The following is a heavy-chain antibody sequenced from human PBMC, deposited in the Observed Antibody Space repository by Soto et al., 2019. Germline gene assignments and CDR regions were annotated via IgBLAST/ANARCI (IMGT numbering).Heavy chain of an antibody. D-gene: IGHD1-26*01. V-gene: IGHV3-30*18. J-gene: IGHJ4*02. CDR2: ISFDVSNK. CDR3: AKCSTVGSYYREFDY. CDR1: GFTFSSYG. Sequence: ESGGGVVQPGRSLRLSCAASGFTFSSYGMHWVRQAPGKGLEWVALISFDVSNKHYADSVKGRFTISRDNSKNTLYLQMNSLGSEDTAVYYCAKCSTVGSYYREFDYWGQGTLVSVSS.